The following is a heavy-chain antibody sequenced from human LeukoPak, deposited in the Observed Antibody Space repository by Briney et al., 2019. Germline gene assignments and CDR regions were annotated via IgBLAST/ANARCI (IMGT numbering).Heavy chain of an antibody. Sequence: PGGSLRLSCAASGFTFDDYAMHWVWQAPGKGLEWVSGISWNSGSIGYADSVKGRFTISRDNAKNSLYLQMNSLRAEDTALYYCAEDKQLVRRDGYYYGMDVWSQGTTVTVSS. J-gene: IGHJ6*02. CDR3: AEDKQLVRRDGYYYGMDV. CDR1: GFTFDDYA. V-gene: IGHV3-9*01. CDR2: ISWNSGSI. D-gene: IGHD6-13*01.